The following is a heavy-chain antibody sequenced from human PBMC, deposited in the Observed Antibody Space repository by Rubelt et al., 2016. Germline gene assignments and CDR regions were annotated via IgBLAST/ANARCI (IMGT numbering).Heavy chain of an antibody. CDR1: GYTFTSYY. CDR2: INTSGGST. CDR3: ARAASTVTTLLDLGY. J-gene: IGHJ4*02. V-gene: IGHV1-46*01. Sequence: QVQLVQSGAEVKKPGASVKVSCKASGYTFTSYYMHWVRQAPGQGLEWMGIINTSGGSTSSAQKVSGGVTMTRDTSPSTVYIELSSWRSEDTAVYYCARAASTVTTLLDLGYWGQGTLVTVSS. D-gene: IGHD4-17*01.